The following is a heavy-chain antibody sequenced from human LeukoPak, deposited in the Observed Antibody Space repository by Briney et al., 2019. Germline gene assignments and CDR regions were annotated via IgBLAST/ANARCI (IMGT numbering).Heavy chain of an antibody. CDR1: GFTFSSYS. Sequence: GGSLRLSCAASGFTFSSYSMNWVRQAPGKGLEWVSSISSSSSYIYYADSVKGRFTISRDNAKNSLYLQMNSLRAEDTAVYYCARVGVAAAVYYFDYWGQGTLVTVSS. CDR2: ISSSSSYI. V-gene: IGHV3-21*01. CDR3: ARVGVAAAVYYFDY. D-gene: IGHD6-13*01. J-gene: IGHJ4*02.